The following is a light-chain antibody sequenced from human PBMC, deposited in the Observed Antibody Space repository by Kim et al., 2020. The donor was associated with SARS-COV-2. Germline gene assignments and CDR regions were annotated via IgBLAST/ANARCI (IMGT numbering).Light chain of an antibody. CDR2: GAS. V-gene: IGKV3-20*01. J-gene: IGKJ2*01. Sequence: LSPGERATLSCKAGQTVSTSSLVWYQQKPGQSPRLLIYGASRRATGVPDRFSGSGSGAEFTLTITRLEPEDFTLYYCQQYGSSPYTFGQGTKLEI. CDR1: QTVSTSS. CDR3: QQYGSSPYT.